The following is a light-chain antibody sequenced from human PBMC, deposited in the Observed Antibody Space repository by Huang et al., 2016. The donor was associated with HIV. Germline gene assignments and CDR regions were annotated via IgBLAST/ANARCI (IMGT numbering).Light chain of an antibody. CDR3: QQYNDWPPIT. V-gene: IGKV3-15*01. J-gene: IGKJ5*01. Sequence: EIVMMQCPDTLSGFPGVRVTLPCRASESVRSSLAWYQQKSGQAPRLLIYDASTRATGVPARCSGGGSGTEFTLTINSLRSEDFAVYYCQQYNDWPPITFGQGTRLDMK. CDR1: ESVRSS. CDR2: DAS.